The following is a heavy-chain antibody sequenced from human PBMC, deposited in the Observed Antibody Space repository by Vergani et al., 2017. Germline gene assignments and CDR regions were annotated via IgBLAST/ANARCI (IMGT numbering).Heavy chain of an antibody. V-gene: IGHV3-9*01. J-gene: IGHJ4*02. CDR2: ISWNSGSI. D-gene: IGHD3-22*01. CDR1: GFTFDDYA. CDR3: AKGRRYYYDSSGRSPNNWYDPYFDY. Sequence: EVQLVESGGGLVQPGRSLRLSCAASGFTFDDYAMHWVRQAPGKGLEWVSGISWNSGSIGYADSVKGRFTISRDNAKNSLYLQMNSLRAEDTALYYCAKGRRYYYDSSGRSPNNWYDPYFDYWGQGTLVTVSS.